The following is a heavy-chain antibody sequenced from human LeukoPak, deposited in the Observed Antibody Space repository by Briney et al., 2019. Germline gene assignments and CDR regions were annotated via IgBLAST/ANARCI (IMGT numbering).Heavy chain of an antibody. D-gene: IGHD3-22*01. CDR2: TSDTTGDT. CDR3: ATKTPGNYPYDY. Sequence: GGSLRFSCAASGLTFITSPMNWVRQALGKGLEWVSTSDTTGDTYYADSVKGRFTITRDNSKNTLYLQMTSLRAEDTALYYCATKTPGNYPYDYWGQGTLVIVSP. V-gene: IGHV3-23*01. J-gene: IGHJ4*02. CDR1: GLTFITSP.